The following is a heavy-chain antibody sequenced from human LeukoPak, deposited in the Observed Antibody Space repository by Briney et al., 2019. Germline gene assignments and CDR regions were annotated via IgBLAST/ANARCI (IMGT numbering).Heavy chain of an antibody. Sequence: SVKVSCKASGGTFSSYAISWVRQAPGQGLEWMGGIIPIFGTANYAQKFQGRVTITADESTSTAYMELSSLRSEDTAVYYCARGAQVGATLPSLRFDYWGQGTLVTVSS. V-gene: IGHV1-69*01. J-gene: IGHJ4*02. CDR3: ARGAQVGATLPSLRFDY. CDR2: IIPIFGTA. CDR1: GGTFSSYA. D-gene: IGHD1-26*01.